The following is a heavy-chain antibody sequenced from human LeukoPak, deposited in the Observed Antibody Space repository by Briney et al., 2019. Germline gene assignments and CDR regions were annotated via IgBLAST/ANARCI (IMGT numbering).Heavy chain of an antibody. CDR3: ARGQWELPQYNWFDP. Sequence: EASVTVSCMASGFTFTSSSGQWVRQARGQPLEWIGWIVVGSGNTKYSQKFQGRVTITRDTSASTAYMELSSLRSEDTAVYYCARGQWELPQYNWFDPWGQGTLVTVSS. D-gene: IGHD1-26*01. CDR2: IVVGSGNT. V-gene: IGHV1-3*01. J-gene: IGHJ5*02. CDR1: GFTFTSSS.